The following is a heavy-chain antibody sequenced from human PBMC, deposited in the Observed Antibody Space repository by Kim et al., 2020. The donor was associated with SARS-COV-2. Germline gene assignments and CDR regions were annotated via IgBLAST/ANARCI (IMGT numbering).Heavy chain of an antibody. Sequence: GGSLRLSCAASGFTFSSYEMNWVRQAPGKGLEWVSYISSSGSTIYYADSVKGRFTISRDNAKNSLYLQMNSLRAEDTAVYYCARGRSGWNGYYYYGMDVWGQGTTVTVSS. J-gene: IGHJ6*02. CDR3: ARGRSGWNGYYYYGMDV. CDR2: ISSSGSTI. CDR1: GFTFSSYE. D-gene: IGHD6-19*01. V-gene: IGHV3-48*03.